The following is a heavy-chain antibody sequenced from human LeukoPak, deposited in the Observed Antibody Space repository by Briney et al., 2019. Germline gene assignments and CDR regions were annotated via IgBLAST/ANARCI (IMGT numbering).Heavy chain of an antibody. J-gene: IGHJ4*02. CDR3: ARGGYSSGWPLFDY. CDR2: INTNTGNP. V-gene: IGHV7-4-1*02. D-gene: IGHD6-19*01. Sequence: ASVKVSCKASGYTFNSYGINWVRQAPGQGLEWMGWINTNTGNPTYAQGFTGRFVFSLDTSVSTAYLQISSLKAEDTAVYYCARGGYSSGWPLFDYWGQGALVTVSS. CDR1: GYTFNSYG.